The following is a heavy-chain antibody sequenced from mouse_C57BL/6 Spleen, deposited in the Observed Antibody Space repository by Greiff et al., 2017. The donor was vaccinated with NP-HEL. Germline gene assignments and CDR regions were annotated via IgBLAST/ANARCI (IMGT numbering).Heavy chain of an antibody. Sequence: VKLMESGPGLVAPSQSLSITCTVSGFSLTSYGVHWVRQPPGKGLEWLVVIWSDGSTTYNSALKSRLSISKDNSKSQVFLKMNSLQTDDTAMYYCARHAPYDYDDAMDYWGQGTSVTVSS. V-gene: IGHV2-6-1*01. CDR1: GFSLTSYG. D-gene: IGHD2-4*01. J-gene: IGHJ4*01. CDR2: IWSDGST. CDR3: ARHAPYDYDDAMDY.